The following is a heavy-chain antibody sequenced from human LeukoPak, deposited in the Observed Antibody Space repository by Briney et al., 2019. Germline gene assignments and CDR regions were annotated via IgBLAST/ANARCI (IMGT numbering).Heavy chain of an antibody. V-gene: IGHV3-30-3*01. Sequence: GGSLRLSCAASGFTFSSYAMHWVRQAPGKGLEWVAVISYDGSNKYYADSVKGRFTIPRDNSKNTLYLQMNSLRAEDTAVYYCASAAELTSSGYPLDYWGQGTLVTVSS. CDR3: ASAAELTSSGYPLDY. J-gene: IGHJ4*02. CDR2: ISYDGSNK. D-gene: IGHD5-12*01. CDR1: GFTFSSYA.